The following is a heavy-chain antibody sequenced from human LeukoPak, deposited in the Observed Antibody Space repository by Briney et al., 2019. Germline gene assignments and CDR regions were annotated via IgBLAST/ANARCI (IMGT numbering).Heavy chain of an antibody. D-gene: IGHD4-17*01. J-gene: IGHJ4*02. CDR2: IYPGDSDT. CDR3: ARRATTVTTHFDY. V-gene: IGHV5-51*01. CDR1: GYRFTSYW. Sequence: GESLEISFKGSGYRFTSYWIGWVRPMPGKGLEWMGIIYPGDSDTRYSPSFQGQVTISADKSISTAYLQWSSLKASDTAMYYCARRATTVTTHFDYWGQGTLVTVSS.